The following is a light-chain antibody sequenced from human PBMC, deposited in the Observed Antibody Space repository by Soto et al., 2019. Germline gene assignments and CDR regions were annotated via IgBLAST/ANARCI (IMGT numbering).Light chain of an antibody. Sequence: QPVLTQPPSASGTPGQRVTISCSGSSSNIGSNYVYWYQQLPGTAPKLLIYRNNQRPSGVPDRFSGSKSYTSASLAISGLRSEDEADYYCAAWDDSLSGYVFGTGTKLTVL. CDR2: RNN. V-gene: IGLV1-47*01. CDR1: SSNIGSNY. J-gene: IGLJ1*01. CDR3: AAWDDSLSGYV.